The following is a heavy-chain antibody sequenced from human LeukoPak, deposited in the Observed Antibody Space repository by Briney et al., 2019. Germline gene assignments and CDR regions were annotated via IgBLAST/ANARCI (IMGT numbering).Heavy chain of an antibody. V-gene: IGHV3-23*01. CDR1: GFTFSTYA. CDR3: AKGGWVSSWSTNDAFDI. Sequence: GGSLRLSCAASGFTFSTYAMSWVRQAPGKGLEWVSAISGSGGSTYYADSVKGRFTISRDNSKNTLYLQMNSLRAEDTAVYYCAKGGWVSSWSTNDAFDIWGQGTMVTVSS. CDR2: ISGSGGST. J-gene: IGHJ3*02. D-gene: IGHD6-13*01.